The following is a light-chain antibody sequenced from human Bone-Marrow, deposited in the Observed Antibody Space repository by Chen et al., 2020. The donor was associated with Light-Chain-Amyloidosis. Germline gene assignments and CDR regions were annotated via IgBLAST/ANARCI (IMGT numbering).Light chain of an antibody. Sequence: SYVLTPPSSVSVAPGQTPTNACGVKNIGSTSVHWYQQTPGQAPLLFVYDDSDRPSGIPERLSGSNSGNTATLTISRVEAGDEADYYCQVWDRSSDRPVFGGGTKLTVL. J-gene: IGLJ3*02. V-gene: IGLV3-21*02. CDR1: NIGSTS. CDR3: QVWDRSSDRPV. CDR2: DDS.